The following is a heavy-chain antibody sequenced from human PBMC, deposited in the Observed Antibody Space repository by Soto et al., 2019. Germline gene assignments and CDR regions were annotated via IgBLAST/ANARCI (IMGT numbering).Heavy chain of an antibody. J-gene: IGHJ1*01. V-gene: IGHV3-23*01. CDR2: ISGSGGST. CDR3: AKDLAAPPFAEYFQQ. Sequence: GGSLRLSCAASGFTFSSYAMSWVRQAPGKGLEWVSAISGSGGSTYYADSVKGRFTISRDNSKNTLYLQMNSLRAEDTAVYYCAKDLAAPPFAEYFQQWGQGTLVTVSS. D-gene: IGHD2-15*01. CDR1: GFTFSSYA.